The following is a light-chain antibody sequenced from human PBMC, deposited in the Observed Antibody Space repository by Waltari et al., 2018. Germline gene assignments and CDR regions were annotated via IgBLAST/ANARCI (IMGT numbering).Light chain of an antibody. Sequence: EIVLTQSPATLSLSPGERATLSCWASQNIGRHLAWYQQRPGQAPSLVIYDASNRATGIPARFSGSGSGTDFTLTISSLEPEDFAVYYCQQRSTWPLTFGGGTKVDI. CDR2: DAS. J-gene: IGKJ4*01. CDR1: QNIGRH. V-gene: IGKV3-11*01. CDR3: QQRSTWPLT.